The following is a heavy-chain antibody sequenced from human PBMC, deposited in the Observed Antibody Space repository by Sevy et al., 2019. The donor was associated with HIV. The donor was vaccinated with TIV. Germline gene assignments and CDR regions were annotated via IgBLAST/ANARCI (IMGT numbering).Heavy chain of an antibody. V-gene: IGHV6-1*01. CDR1: GDSVSSNSAA. J-gene: IGHJ4*02. Sequence: SPTVSLTCAISGDSVSSNSAAWNWIRQSPSRALEWLGRTFYRSRWYNDYAVSVKGRITINPDTSKNQFSLQLKSVTSDDTAVYYCATHSRSSFTFDCWGLGTLVAVSS. CDR2: TFYRSRWYN. D-gene: IGHD3-10*01. CDR3: ATHSRSSFTFDC.